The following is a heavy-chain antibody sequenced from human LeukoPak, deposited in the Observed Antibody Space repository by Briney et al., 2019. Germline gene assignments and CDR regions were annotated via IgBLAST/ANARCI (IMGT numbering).Heavy chain of an antibody. V-gene: IGHV1-69*01. CDR2: IIPIFGTA. CDR3: ARDPGHWELALFVS. D-gene: IGHD1-26*01. Sequence: SVKVSYKPSGGTFSSYAISWVRQAPGQGLEWMGGIIPIFGTANYAQKFQGRVTITADESTSTAYMELSSLRSEDTAVYYCARDPGHWELALFVSWGQGTLVTVSS. CDR1: GGTFSSYA. J-gene: IGHJ4*02.